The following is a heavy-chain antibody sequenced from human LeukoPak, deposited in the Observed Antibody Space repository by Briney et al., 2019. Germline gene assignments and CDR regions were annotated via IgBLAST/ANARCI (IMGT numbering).Heavy chain of an antibody. CDR3: ARDYATMVRGVSLIGY. V-gene: IGHV1-2*06. CDR1: GYTFTVYY. CDR2: INPNSGGT. Sequence: ALVKVSCKASGYTFTVYYMHWVRQAPGQGLEWMGRINPNSGGTNYAQKFQGRVTMTRDTSISTAYMELSRLRSDDTAVYYCARDYATMVRGVSLIGYWGQGTLVTVSS. J-gene: IGHJ4*02. D-gene: IGHD3-10*01.